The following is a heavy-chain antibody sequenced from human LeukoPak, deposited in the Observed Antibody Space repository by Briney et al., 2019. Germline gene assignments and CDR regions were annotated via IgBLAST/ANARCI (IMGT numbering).Heavy chain of an antibody. Sequence: GGSLRLSCAASGFTVSSNYMSWVRQAPGKGLEWVSVIYSGGSTYYADSVKGRFTISRHNSKNTLYLQVNSLRAEDTAVYYCASGTSRARVNYWGQGTLVTVSS. CDR1: GFTVSSNY. CDR2: IYSGGST. CDR3: ASGTSRARVNY. D-gene: IGHD6-6*01. V-gene: IGHV3-53*04. J-gene: IGHJ4*02.